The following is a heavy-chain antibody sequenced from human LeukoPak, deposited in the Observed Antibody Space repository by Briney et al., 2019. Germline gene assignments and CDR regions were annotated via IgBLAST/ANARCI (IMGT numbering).Heavy chain of an antibody. CDR2: IYHSGST. V-gene: IGHV4-4*02. CDR3: PRDHWEYCSRGSCYLPYYYYMDV. Sequence: SETLSLTCAVSGGSLSSSNWWGWVRQPPGKGLEGIGEIYHSGSTNYTPSLRSRVTISVDKSKNQFSRKLSFVPAAATAVYYCPRDHWEYCSRGSCYLPYYYYMDVWGRGTTVTISS. D-gene: IGHD2-15*01. J-gene: IGHJ6*03. CDR1: GGSLSSSNW.